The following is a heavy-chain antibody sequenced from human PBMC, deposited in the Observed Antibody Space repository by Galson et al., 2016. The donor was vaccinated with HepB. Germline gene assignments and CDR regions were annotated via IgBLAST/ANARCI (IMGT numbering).Heavy chain of an antibody. J-gene: IGHJ6*02. CDR3: ARQAEEYDAMDI. Sequence: QSGAEVKKPGESLKIPCKGSGFYFPSYWIGWVRQVPVKGLEWLGPIYPSNSTTKYSPAFQGQVTISTDKSLSTAYLQWSSLTASDTAMYFCARQAEEYDAMDIWGQGTTVIVSS. D-gene: IGHD6-6*01. V-gene: IGHV5-51*01. CDR1: GFYFPSYW. CDR2: IYPSNSTT.